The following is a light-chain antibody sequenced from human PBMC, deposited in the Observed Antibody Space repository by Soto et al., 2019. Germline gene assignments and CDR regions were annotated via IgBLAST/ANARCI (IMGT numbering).Light chain of an antibody. CDR2: EVT. Sequence: LTQPASVSGSPGQSITISCTGTSSDIGGYNFVSWYQQHPGKAPKLIIYEVTNRPSGVSNRFSASKSGNTASLTISGLQADDAADYYCSSFTTTNTYVIFGGGTKVTVL. CDR3: SSFTTTNTYVI. CDR1: SSDIGGYNF. J-gene: IGLJ2*01. V-gene: IGLV2-14*01.